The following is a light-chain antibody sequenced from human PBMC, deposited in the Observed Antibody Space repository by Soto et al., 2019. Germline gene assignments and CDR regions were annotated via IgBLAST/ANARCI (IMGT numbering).Light chain of an antibody. CDR1: QSISPW. CDR2: KES. CDR3: QHYNSYPIT. V-gene: IGKV1-5*03. Sequence: DIQKTQSPSTLSASVGDRVTITCRASQSISPWLAWYQQKPGKAPKLLIYKESSLESGVPSRSSSSGSGTDITFTISSLQPEDFATDYCQHYNSYPITFGQGTRLEIK. J-gene: IGKJ5*01.